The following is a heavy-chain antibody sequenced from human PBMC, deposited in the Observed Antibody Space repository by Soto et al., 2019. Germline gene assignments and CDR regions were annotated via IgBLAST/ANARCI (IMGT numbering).Heavy chain of an antibody. CDR3: VKGVGFFGP. CDR1: GFTFSNNW. Sequence: RLCGAASGFTFSNNWMTWVRRAPGKGLQWVANINEHGSEKQYVDSVKGRFTISRDNAKNSLYLQMNGLRAEDTAVYHCVKGVGFFGPRGQGHLVPAS. CDR2: INEHGSEK. D-gene: IGHD1-26*01. V-gene: IGHV3-7*01. J-gene: IGHJ5*02.